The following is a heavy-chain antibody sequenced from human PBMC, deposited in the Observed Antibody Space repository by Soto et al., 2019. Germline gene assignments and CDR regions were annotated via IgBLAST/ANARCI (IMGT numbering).Heavy chain of an antibody. CDR1: GYTFTSYG. CDR2: IIPILGIA. Sequence: SVKVSCKASGYTFTSYGISWVRQAPGQGLEWMGRIIPILGIANYAQKFQGRVTITADKSTSTAYMELSSLRSEDTAVYYCARAQYCSSTSCPLAYWGQGTLVTVSS. V-gene: IGHV1-69*04. CDR3: ARAQYCSSTSCPLAY. J-gene: IGHJ4*02. D-gene: IGHD2-2*01.